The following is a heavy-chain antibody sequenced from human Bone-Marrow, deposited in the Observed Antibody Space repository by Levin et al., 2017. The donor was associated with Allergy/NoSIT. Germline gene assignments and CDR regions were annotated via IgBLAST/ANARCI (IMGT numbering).Heavy chain of an antibody. J-gene: IGHJ6*02. CDR1: GVSVSSSDFY. V-gene: IGHV4-30-4*01. CDR2: LFSSGSS. CDR3: ARDLGAATGDYRLDV. D-gene: IGHD1-14*01. Sequence: MSSETLSLTCAVSGVSVSSSDFYWTWIRQPPGKRLEWIGYLFSSGSSYYNPSLNSRATMSLDTSKNQFSLTLESVTDADTAVYFCARDLGAATGDYRLDVWGQGTSVTVSS.